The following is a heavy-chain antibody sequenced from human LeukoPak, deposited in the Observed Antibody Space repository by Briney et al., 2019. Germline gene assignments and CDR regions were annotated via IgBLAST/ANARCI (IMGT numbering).Heavy chain of an antibody. CDR2: IRSNTFGGTG. V-gene: IGHV3-49*04. CDR1: GFTFGDYA. CDR3: SRDQYRYNYGSGSSGLFDY. D-gene: IGHD3-10*01. Sequence: GGSLRLSCTASGFTFGDYAMSWVRQAPGKGLEWVGFIRSNTFGGTGEYAASVKGRFTISRDDSKSIAYLQMNSLKTEDTAVYYCSRDQYRYNYGSGSSGLFDYWGQGTLVTVSS. J-gene: IGHJ4*02.